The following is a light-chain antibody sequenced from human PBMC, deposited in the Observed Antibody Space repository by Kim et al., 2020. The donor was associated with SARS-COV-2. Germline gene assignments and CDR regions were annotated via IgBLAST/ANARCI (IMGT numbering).Light chain of an antibody. CDR3: SSYSSSDIVL. CDR1: GRDVGGYNY. J-gene: IGLJ2*01. CDR2: DVT. Sequence: QSMSSSCTGTGRDVGGYNYVSWFQQHPGKAPKVIIYDVTKRPSGGSNRFSGSKSGNTASLTISGLETDDEADYYCSSYSSSDIVLFGGGTQLTVL. V-gene: IGLV2-14*04.